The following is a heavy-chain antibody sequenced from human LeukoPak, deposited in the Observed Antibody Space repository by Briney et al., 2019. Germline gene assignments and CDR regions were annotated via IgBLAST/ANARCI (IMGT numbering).Heavy chain of an antibody. J-gene: IGHJ4*01. CDR3: ARDSGNYIDY. CDR2: ISGSSKTI. Sequence: GGSLRLSCTASGFTFSHFSMNWVRLAPGKGRQWVSFISGSSKTIYYGDSVKCRFTISRDNAKNSLYLQMNGLRDEDAALYFCARDSGNYIDYWGQGTQVVVSS. CDR1: GFTFSHFS. V-gene: IGHV3-48*02. D-gene: IGHD2/OR15-2a*01.